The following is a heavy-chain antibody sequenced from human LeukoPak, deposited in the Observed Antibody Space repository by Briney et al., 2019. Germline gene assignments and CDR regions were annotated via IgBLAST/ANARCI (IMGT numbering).Heavy chain of an antibody. CDR2: IYTGGTP. V-gene: IGHV3-53*01. J-gene: IGHJ4*02. D-gene: IGHD6-13*01. CDR3: ARGAATGPTLGLDY. CDR1: GFTVSSNY. Sequence: GGSLRLSCVASGFTVSSNYMTWVRQAPGKGLEWVSVIYTGGTPYYADSVKGRFTISRDISKNTVYLQMISLRVEDTAVYFCARGAATGPTLGLDYWGQGTLVTVSS.